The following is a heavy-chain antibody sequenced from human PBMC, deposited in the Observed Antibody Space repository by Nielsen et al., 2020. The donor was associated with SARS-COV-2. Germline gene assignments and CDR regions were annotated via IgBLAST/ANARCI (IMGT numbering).Heavy chain of an antibody. V-gene: IGHV1-2*06. Sequence: ASVKVSCKASGGSFDSYAISWVRQAPGQGLEWMGRINPNSGGTNYAQKFQGRVTMTRDTSISTAYMELSRLRSDDTAVYYCARVVLWFGDYYGMDVWGQGTTVTVSS. CDR1: GGSFDSYA. D-gene: IGHD3-10*01. J-gene: IGHJ6*02. CDR2: INPNSGGT. CDR3: ARVVLWFGDYYGMDV.